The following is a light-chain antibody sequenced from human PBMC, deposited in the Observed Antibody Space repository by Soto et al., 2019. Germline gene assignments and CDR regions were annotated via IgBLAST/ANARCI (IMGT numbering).Light chain of an antibody. J-gene: IGLJ2*01. CDR2: EVS. Sequence: QSALTQPPSASGSPGQSVTISCTGTSSDVGGYNYVSWYQQHPGKAPKLMIYEVSKRPSGVPDRFSGSKSGNTASLTVSGLQAEDEADYYCCSYAGSNHLVFGGGTELTVL. CDR1: SSDVGGYNY. CDR3: CSYAGSNHLV. V-gene: IGLV2-8*01.